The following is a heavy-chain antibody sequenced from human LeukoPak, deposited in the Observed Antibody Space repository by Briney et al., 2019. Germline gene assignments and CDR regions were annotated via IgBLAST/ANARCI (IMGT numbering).Heavy chain of an antibody. Sequence: PGGSLRLSCTASGFTFGDYAMSWVRQAPGKGLEWVGFIRSKAYGGTTEYAASVKGRFTISRDDSKSIAYLQMNSLRAEDTAVYYCAKGRELWLGGNWFDPWGQGTLVTVSS. CDR2: IRSKAYGGTT. D-gene: IGHD1-26*01. J-gene: IGHJ5*02. CDR1: GFTFGDYA. CDR3: AKGRELWLGGNWFDP. V-gene: IGHV3-49*04.